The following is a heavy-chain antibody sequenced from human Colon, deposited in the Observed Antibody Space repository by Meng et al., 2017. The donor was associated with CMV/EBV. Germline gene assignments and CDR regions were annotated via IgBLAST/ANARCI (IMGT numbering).Heavy chain of an antibody. D-gene: IGHD5-12*01. J-gene: IGHJ4*02. CDR2: IYYTGSV. CDR1: GGSFSGYY. Sequence: SETLSLTCAVYGGSFSGYYWSWIRQPPGKGLEWIGNIYYTGSVKYNPSLKSRLTISVDTAKNQFSLKLSSVTAADTATYYCARADPSVAMYYFDYWGPGTLVTVSS. V-gene: IGHV4-34*01. CDR3: ARADPSVAMYYFDY.